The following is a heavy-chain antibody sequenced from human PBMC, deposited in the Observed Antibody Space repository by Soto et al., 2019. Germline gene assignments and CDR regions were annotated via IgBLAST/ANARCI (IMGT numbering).Heavy chain of an antibody. V-gene: IGHV1-18*01. J-gene: IGHJ5*02. CDR3: ESCSRSWRSIDP. D-gene: IGHD6-13*01. CDR1: GYTFTSYG. Sequence: QVQLVQSGAEVKKPGASVKVSCKASGYTFTSYGISWVRQAPGQGLEWMGWISAYNGNTNYAQKLQGRVTMTRDTSTSAAYMAMRSLRADDPAVYSCESCSRSWRSIDPWGQGTLVTVSS. CDR2: ISAYNGNT.